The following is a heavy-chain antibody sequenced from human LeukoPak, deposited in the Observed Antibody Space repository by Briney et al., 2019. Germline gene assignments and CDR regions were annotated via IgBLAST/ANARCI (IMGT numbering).Heavy chain of an antibody. CDR2: IYYSGST. CDR3: ATDLDSSGYHQRN. Sequence: SETLSLTCTVSGGSISSYYWSWIRQPPGKGLEWIGYIYYSGSTNYNPSLKSQVTISVDTSKNQFSLKLSSVTAADTAVYYCATDLDSSGYHQRNWGQGTLVTVSS. J-gene: IGHJ4*02. V-gene: IGHV4-59*01. D-gene: IGHD3-22*01. CDR1: GGSISSYY.